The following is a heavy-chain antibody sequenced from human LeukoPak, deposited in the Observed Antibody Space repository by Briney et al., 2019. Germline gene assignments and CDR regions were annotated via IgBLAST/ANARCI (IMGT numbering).Heavy chain of an antibody. CDR1: GFTFSSYA. CDR2: ISYDGSNK. D-gene: IGHD6-13*01. CDR3: AREKEAAAGQTYYFDY. V-gene: IGHV3-30*04. J-gene: IGHJ4*02. Sequence: GGSLRLSCAASGFTFSSYAMHWVRQAPGKGLEWVAVISYDGSNKYYADSVKGRFTISRDNSKNTLYVQMNSLRAEDTAVYYCAREKEAAAGQTYYFDYWGQGTLVTVSS.